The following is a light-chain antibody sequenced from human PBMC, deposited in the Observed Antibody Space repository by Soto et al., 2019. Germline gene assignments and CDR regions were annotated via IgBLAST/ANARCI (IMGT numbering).Light chain of an antibody. V-gene: IGLV2-14*01. CDR2: EVS. Sequence: QSALTQPASVSGSPGQSITISCTGTSNDVGDYNYVSWYQQHPGKAPKLMIYEVSNRPSGVSNRFSGSKSSNTASLTISGLQAEDEADYYCSSYTSRNTLLFGGGTKVTVL. CDR3: SSYTSRNTLL. J-gene: IGLJ2*01. CDR1: SNDVGDYNY.